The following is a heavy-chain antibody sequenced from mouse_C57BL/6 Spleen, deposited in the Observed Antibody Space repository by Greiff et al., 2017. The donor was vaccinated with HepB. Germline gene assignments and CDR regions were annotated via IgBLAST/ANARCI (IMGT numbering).Heavy chain of an antibody. V-gene: IGHV1-55*01. Sequence: VQLQQPGAELVKPGASVKMSCTASGYTFTSYWITWVKQRPGQGLEWIGDIYPGSGSTNYNEKFKSKATLTVDTSSSTAYMQLSSLTSEDSAVYYYAISYYYATSHLAMDYWGQGTSVTVSS. D-gene: IGHD1-1*01. J-gene: IGHJ4*01. CDR1: GYTFTSYW. CDR3: AISYYYATSHLAMDY. CDR2: IYPGSGST.